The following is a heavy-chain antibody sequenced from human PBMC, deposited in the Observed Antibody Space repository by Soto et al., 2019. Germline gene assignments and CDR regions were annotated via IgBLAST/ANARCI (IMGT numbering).Heavy chain of an antibody. CDR3: ARVRRGYSYGTPYFDY. J-gene: IGHJ4*02. CDR1: GFTFSSYA. CDR2: ISYDGSNK. V-gene: IGHV3-30-3*01. Sequence: GGSLRLSCAASGFTFSSYAMHWVRQAPGKGLEWVAVISYDGSNKYYADSVKGRFTISRDNSKNTLYLQMNSLRAEDTAVYYCARVRRGYSYGTPYFDYWGQGTLVTVSS. D-gene: IGHD5-18*01.